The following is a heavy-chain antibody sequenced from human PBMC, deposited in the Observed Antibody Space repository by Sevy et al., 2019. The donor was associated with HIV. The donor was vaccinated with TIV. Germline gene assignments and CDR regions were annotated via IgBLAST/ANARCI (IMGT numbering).Heavy chain of an antibody. V-gene: IGHV4-59*08. Sequence: SETLSLTCTVSGGSITSLYWNWIRQPPGKGLEWIANIYYNGHINYNPALRSRVTLSLDTSKNQFSLRLSSVTAADTAMYYCAGENAWGRGYSWGQGTLVTVSS. D-gene: IGHD1-26*01. CDR1: GGSITSLY. J-gene: IGHJ4*02. CDR2: IYYNGHI. CDR3: AGENAWGRGYS.